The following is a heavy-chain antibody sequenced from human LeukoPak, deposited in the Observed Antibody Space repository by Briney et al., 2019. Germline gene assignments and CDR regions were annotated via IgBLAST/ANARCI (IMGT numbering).Heavy chain of an antibody. J-gene: IGHJ3*02. D-gene: IGHD6-19*01. CDR3: ARPHIAVHAFDI. V-gene: IGHV1-69*02. Sequence: GASVKVSCKASGYTFSAYHIHWVRQAPGQGLEWMGRIIPILGIANYAQKFQGRVTITADKSTSTAYMELSSLRSEDTAVYYCARPHIAVHAFDIWGQGTMVTVSS. CDR1: GYTFSAYH. CDR2: IIPILGIA.